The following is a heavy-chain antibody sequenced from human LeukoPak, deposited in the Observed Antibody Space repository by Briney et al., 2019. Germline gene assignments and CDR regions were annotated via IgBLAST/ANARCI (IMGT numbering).Heavy chain of an antibody. V-gene: IGHV4-59*01. D-gene: IGHD3-16*01. J-gene: IGHJ4*02. CDR1: GGSMSSYY. Sequence: SETLSLTCTVSGGSMSSYYWSWIRQTPGKGLEWIGFIYYSGGTDYNPSLKRRLTLSVDTSKNQFSLDLRSVTAADTAVYYCARAPMITFGGVIFDYWGQGTLVTVSS. CDR2: IYYSGGT. CDR3: ARAPMITFGGVIFDY.